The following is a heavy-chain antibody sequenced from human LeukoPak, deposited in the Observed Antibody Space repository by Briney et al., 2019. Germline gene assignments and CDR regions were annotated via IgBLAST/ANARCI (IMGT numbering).Heavy chain of an antibody. CDR2: ISYDGSNK. J-gene: IGHJ4*02. CDR3: AKGEMATGYFDY. CDR1: GLTFSIYG. D-gene: IGHD5-24*01. V-gene: IGHV3-30*18. Sequence: GRSLRLSCAASGLTFSIYGMHWVRQAPGKGLEWVAVISYDGSNKYFADSVKGRFTISRDNSKSTVNLQMNSLRAEDTAVYYWAKGEMATGYFDYWGQGILVTVSS.